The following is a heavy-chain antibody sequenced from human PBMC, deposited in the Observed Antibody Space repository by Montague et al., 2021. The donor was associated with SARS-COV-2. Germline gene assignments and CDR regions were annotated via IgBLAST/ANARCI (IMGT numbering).Heavy chain of an antibody. Sequence: SETLSLTCAVYGGSFSGYYWNWIRQPPGPGLEWIGEVNHGGNANYNSYLNNRRTISVYTSKYQFSLKLTSVSATDTAVYYCARPRDGVVTSPVLGIGPYFTYYSLDVWGKGTTVTVSS. D-gene: IGHD2-8*01. J-gene: IGHJ6*03. CDR3: ARPRDGVVTSPVLGIGPYFTYYSLDV. V-gene: IGHV4-34*01. CDR2: VNHGGNA. CDR1: GGSFSGYY.